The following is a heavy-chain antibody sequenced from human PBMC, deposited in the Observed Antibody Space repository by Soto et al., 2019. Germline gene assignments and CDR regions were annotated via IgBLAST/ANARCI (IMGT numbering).Heavy chain of an antibody. V-gene: IGHV4-39*07. Sequence: TSQIHPLSYTVSGGKIDSSICCWRCIRQPPEKGLEWIASIFYSGHTNYNPSLKSRVSISVDTSKNQFSLELNSVTAADTAVYFCARIQVASYAFDVWGQGTMVTVSS. CDR2: IFYSGHT. J-gene: IGHJ3*01. CDR3: ARIQVASYAFDV. D-gene: IGHD1-1*01. CDR1: GGKIDSSICC.